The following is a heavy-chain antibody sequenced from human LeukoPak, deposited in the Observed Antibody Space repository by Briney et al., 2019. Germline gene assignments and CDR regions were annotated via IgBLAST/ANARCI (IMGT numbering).Heavy chain of an antibody. CDR3: AGITDYDILTGYFYFDY. V-gene: IGHV4-59*05. Sequence: SETLSLTCTVSGGSISSYFWGWIRQSPEKGLEWIGSFYYSGSTYYNPSLKSRVTISVDTSKKQFSLKLSSVTAADTAVYYCAGITDYDILTGYFYFDYWGQGTLVTVSS. CDR2: FYYSGST. CDR1: GGSISSYF. D-gene: IGHD3-9*01. J-gene: IGHJ4*02.